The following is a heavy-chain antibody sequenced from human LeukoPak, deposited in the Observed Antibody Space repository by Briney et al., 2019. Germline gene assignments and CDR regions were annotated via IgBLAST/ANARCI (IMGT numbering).Heavy chain of an antibody. CDR2: IYHSGST. CDR1: GYSISSGYY. J-gene: IGHJ5*02. Sequence: PSETLSLTCTVSGYSISSGYYWGWIRHPPGKGLEWIGSIYHSGSTYYNPSLKRRVTISVDTSKNQFSLKLSSVTAADTAVYYCARDSRAYGGGDGYSSGWLDPWGQGTLVTVSS. D-gene: IGHD2-21*01. V-gene: IGHV4-38-2*02. CDR3: ARDSRAYGGGDGYSSGWLDP.